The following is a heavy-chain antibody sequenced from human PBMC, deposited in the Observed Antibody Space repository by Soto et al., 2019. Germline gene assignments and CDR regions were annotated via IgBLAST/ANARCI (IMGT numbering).Heavy chain of an antibody. CDR2: IIPIFGTA. Sequence: QVQLVQSGAEVKKPGSSVKVSCKASGGTFSSYAISWVRQAPGQGLEWMGGIIPIFGTANYAQKFQGRVTITADESTITAYMELSSLRSEDTAVYYCARSYYDYVWGSYRGYGMDVWGQGTTVTVSS. V-gene: IGHV1-69*01. CDR3: ARSYYDYVWGSYRGYGMDV. J-gene: IGHJ6*02. D-gene: IGHD3-16*02. CDR1: GGTFSSYA.